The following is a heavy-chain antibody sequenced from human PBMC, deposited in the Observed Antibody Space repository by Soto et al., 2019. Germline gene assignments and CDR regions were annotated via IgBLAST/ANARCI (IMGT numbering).Heavy chain of an antibody. V-gene: IGHV1-46*01. CDR3: ARGPLITMVNYYGMDV. D-gene: IGHD3-10*01. Sequence: GASVKVSCKASGYTFTSYYMHWVRQAPGQGLEWMGIINPSGGSTSYAQKFQGRVTMTRDTSTSTVYMELSSLRSEDTAVYYCARGPLITMVNYYGMDVWGQGTTVTVSS. CDR2: INPSGGST. CDR1: GYTFTSYY. J-gene: IGHJ6*02.